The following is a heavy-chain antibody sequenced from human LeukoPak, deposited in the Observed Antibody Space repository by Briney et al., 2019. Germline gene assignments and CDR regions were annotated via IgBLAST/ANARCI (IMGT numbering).Heavy chain of an antibody. CDR2: IKKDGSEE. CDR3: ANPPTVTKIRFDS. CDR1: GFTFSSDW. D-gene: IGHD4-17*01. V-gene: IGHV3-7*01. Sequence: GGSLRLSCEASGFTFSSDWMNWVRQTPGKGLEWLASIKKDGSEEIYVDSVKGRFTISGDNAKNSLYLQMNSLRVEDTGVYYCANPPTVTKIRFDSWGQGTLVTVSS. J-gene: IGHJ5*01.